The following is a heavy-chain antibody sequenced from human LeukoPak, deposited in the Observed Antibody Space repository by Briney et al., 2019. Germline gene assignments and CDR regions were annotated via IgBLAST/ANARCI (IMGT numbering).Heavy chain of an antibody. CDR1: GFTFSSYS. V-gene: IGHV3-21*01. CDR3: ASDLAVAGTRMGDY. J-gene: IGHJ4*02. D-gene: IGHD6-19*01. CDR2: ISSSSSYI. Sequence: GGSLRLSCAASGFTFSSYSMNWVRQAPGKGLEWVSSISSSSSYIYYADSVKGRFTISRDNAKNSLYLQMNSLRAEDTAVYYCASDLAVAGTRMGDYWGQGTLVTVSS.